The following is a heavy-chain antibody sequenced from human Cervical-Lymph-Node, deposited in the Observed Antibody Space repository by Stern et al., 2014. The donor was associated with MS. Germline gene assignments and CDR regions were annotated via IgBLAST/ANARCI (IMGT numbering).Heavy chain of an antibody. J-gene: IGHJ4*02. V-gene: IGHV3-74*02. CDR3: TRGYGRGDYGGNFDF. CDR2: INIDGSTT. D-gene: IGHD4-17*01. Sequence: EMQLVESGGGLVQPGGSLRLSCAVSGFTFRRYWMHWVRQAPGKGLVWVSRINIDGSTTNYADSVEGRFTISRDNAKNTLDLQMNSLRAEDTAVYYCTRGYGRGDYGGNFDFWGQGTLVTVSS. CDR1: GFTFRRYW.